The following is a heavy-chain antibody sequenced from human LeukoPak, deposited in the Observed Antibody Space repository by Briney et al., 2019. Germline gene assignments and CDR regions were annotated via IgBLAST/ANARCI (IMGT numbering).Heavy chain of an antibody. Sequence: SETLSLTCTVSGGSLRSYCWNWIRQPPGRGLGGLAFIFSSGSTDYNPSLRSRVTISVDTSKNQFSLKLSSVTAADTAVYYCARGDGEDELARDCSYFDLWGRGTLVTVSS. CDR1: GGSLRSYC. CDR3: ARGDGEDELARDCSYFDL. D-gene: IGHD2-21*02. V-gene: IGHV4-59*01. J-gene: IGHJ2*01. CDR2: IFSSGST.